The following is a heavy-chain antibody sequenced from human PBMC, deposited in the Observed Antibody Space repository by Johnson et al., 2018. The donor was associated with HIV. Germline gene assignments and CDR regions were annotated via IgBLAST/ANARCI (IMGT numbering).Heavy chain of an antibody. CDR2: INWNGGST. CDR1: GFTFSNAW. V-gene: IGHV3-20*04. Sequence: VQLVESGGGLVKPGGSLRLSCAASGFTFSNAWMSWVRQAPGKGLEWVSGINWNGGSTGYADSVKGRFTISRDNAKNSLYLQMNSLRAEDTALYYCARDGPYSGYDENAFDIWGQGTMVTVSS. D-gene: IGHD5-12*01. CDR3: ARDGPYSGYDENAFDI. J-gene: IGHJ3*02.